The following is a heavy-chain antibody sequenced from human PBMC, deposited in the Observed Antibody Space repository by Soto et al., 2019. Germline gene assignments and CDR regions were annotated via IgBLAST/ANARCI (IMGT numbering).Heavy chain of an antibody. D-gene: IGHD5-18*01. Sequence: GGSLRLSCAASGFTFSSYAMHWVRQAPGKGLEWVAVISYDGSNKYYADSVKGRFTISRDNSKNTLYLQMNSLRAEDTAVYYWARETEAMEDYHYSGMDVWGQGTTVTVS. CDR3: ARETEAMEDYHYSGMDV. CDR2: ISYDGSNK. V-gene: IGHV3-30-3*01. CDR1: GFTFSSYA. J-gene: IGHJ6*02.